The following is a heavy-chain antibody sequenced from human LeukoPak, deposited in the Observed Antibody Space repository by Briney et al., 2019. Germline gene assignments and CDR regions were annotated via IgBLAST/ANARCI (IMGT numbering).Heavy chain of an antibody. J-gene: IGHJ5*02. CDR3: AIVPVYSSSWYNWFDP. CDR1: GYTLTGYY. Sequence: ASVKVSCKASGYTLTGYYMDWVRHGPGQGHEWMGWINPKCGDTNYAQKFQGRVTMTRDTTISTAYMELSKLRSDDTAVYYCAIVPVYSSSWYNWFDPWGQGTLVTVSS. D-gene: IGHD6-13*01. V-gene: IGHV1-2*02. CDR2: INPKCGDT.